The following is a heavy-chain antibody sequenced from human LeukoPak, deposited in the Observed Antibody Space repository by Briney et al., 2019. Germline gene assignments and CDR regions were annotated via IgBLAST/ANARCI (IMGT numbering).Heavy chain of an antibody. CDR3: ATGYDFWSGYYSYYYGMDV. Sequence: ASVKVSCKVSGYTLTELSMHWVRQAPGKGLEWMGGFDPEDGETIYAQKFQGRVTMTEDTSIDTAYMELSSLRSEDTAVYYCATGYDFWSGYYSYYYGMDVWGQGTTVTVSS. CDR1: GYTLTELS. V-gene: IGHV1-24*01. CDR2: FDPEDGET. J-gene: IGHJ6*02. D-gene: IGHD3-3*01.